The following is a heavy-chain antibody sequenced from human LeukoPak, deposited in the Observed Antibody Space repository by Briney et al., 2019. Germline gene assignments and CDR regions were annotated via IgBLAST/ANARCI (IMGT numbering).Heavy chain of an antibody. Sequence: SETLSLTCTVSGGSISSSSYYWGWIRQPPGKGLEWIGSVYYSGSTYYNPSLKSRVTISVDTSKNQFSLKLSSVTAADTAVYYCARVMTYYDILTGYYKLGFDYWGQGTLVTVSS. J-gene: IGHJ4*02. V-gene: IGHV4-39*07. CDR2: VYYSGST. CDR3: ARVMTYYDILTGYYKLGFDY. CDR1: GGSISSSSYY. D-gene: IGHD3-9*01.